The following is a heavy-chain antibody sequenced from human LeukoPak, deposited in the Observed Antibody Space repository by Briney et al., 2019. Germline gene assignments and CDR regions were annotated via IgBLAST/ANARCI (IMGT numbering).Heavy chain of an antibody. CDR2: ISGSGGST. Sequence: GGSLRLSCAASGFTFSSYAMNWVRQAPRKGLEWVSAISGSGGSTYYADSVKGRFTISRDNSKNTLYLQMNSLRAEDTAVYYCAKVTVVTISWFDPWGQGTLVTVSS. CDR3: AKVTVVTISWFDP. D-gene: IGHD4-23*01. J-gene: IGHJ5*02. V-gene: IGHV3-23*01. CDR1: GFTFSSYA.